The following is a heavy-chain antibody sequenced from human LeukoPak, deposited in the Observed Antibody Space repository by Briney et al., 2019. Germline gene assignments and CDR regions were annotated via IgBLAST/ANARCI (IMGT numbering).Heavy chain of an antibody. Sequence: PGGSPRLSCAASGFTFSSYAMSWVRQAPGKGLEWVSAISGSGGSTYYADSVKGRFTISRDNSKNTLYLQMNSLRAEDTAVYYCAKGYNYYDSFYFDYWGQGTLVTVSS. CDR2: ISGSGGST. CDR3: AKGYNYYDSFYFDY. J-gene: IGHJ4*02. CDR1: GFTFSSYA. V-gene: IGHV3-23*01. D-gene: IGHD3-22*01.